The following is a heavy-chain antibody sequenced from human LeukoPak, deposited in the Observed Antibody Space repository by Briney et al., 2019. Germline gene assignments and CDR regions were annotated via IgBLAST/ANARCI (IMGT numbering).Heavy chain of an antibody. D-gene: IGHD3-22*01. Sequence: ASVKVSCKASGFTFTSSAVQWVRQARGQRLEWIGWIVVGSGNTNYAQKFQERVTITRDMSTSLVYMELSSLRSEDTAVYYCAAEAAYYYDSLDAFDVWGQGTMVTVSS. J-gene: IGHJ3*01. V-gene: IGHV1-58*01. CDR1: GFTFTSSA. CDR3: AAEAAYYYDSLDAFDV. CDR2: IVVGSGNT.